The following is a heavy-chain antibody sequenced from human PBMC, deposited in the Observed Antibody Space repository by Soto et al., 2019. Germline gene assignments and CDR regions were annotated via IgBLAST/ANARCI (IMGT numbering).Heavy chain of an antibody. J-gene: IGHJ4*02. V-gene: IGHV4-39*01. D-gene: IGHD2-2*01. Sequence: PSETLSLTCTVSGGSISGSSYYWGWIRQPPGKGLEWIGSIYYSGSTYYNPSLKSRVTISVDTSKNQFSLKLSSVTAADTAVYYCARHGGYCSSTSCPPFDYWGQGTLVTVSS. CDR2: IYYSGST. CDR3: ARHGGYCSSTSCPPFDY. CDR1: GGSISGSSYY.